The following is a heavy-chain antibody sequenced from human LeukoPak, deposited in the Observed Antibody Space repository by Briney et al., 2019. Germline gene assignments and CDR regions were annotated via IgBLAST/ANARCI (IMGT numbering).Heavy chain of an antibody. Sequence: PGGSLRLSCAASGFTFTRYWMSWVRQAPGKGLEWVANIKQDGSETHYVDSVKGRFTNSRDNARNSVYLQMNSLSDDDTAVYYCSRDGDYIMPPFDYWGQGILVTVSS. CDR3: SRDGDYIMPPFDY. CDR1: GFTFTRYW. D-gene: IGHD4-17*01. V-gene: IGHV3-7*01. J-gene: IGHJ4*02. CDR2: IKQDGSET.